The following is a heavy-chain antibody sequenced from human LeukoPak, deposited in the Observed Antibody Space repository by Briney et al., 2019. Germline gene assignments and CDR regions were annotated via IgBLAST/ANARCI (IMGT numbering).Heavy chain of an antibody. Sequence: GGSLRLSCAASGFTFSDYYMSWIRQAPGKGLEWVSYISSSSSYTNYADSVKGRFTISRDNAKNSLYLKMNSLRAEDTAVYYCARDLREDLPKPGTYYYYGMDVWGQGTTVTVSS. V-gene: IGHV3-11*05. J-gene: IGHJ6*02. CDR3: ARDLREDLPKPGTYYYYGMDV. CDR2: ISSSSSYT. D-gene: IGHD1-26*01. CDR1: GFTFSDYY.